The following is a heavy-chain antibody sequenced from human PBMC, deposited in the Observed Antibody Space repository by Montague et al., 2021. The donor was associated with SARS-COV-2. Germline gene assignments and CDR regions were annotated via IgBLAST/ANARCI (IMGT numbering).Heavy chain of an antibody. D-gene: IGHD7-27*01. CDR3: AHSILFSSLGYFDS. CDR2: IFWNDDK. V-gene: IGHV2-5*01. J-gene: IGHJ4*02. Sequence: PALVKPTQTLTLTCTFSGFSLISDGVGVGWIRQPPGKALEWLALIFWNDDKRYNSSLKNRLTVTKDTSKNQVVLTMTNMDTLDTGTYYCAHSILFSSLGYFDSWGQGTLVTVAS. CDR1: GFSLISDGVG.